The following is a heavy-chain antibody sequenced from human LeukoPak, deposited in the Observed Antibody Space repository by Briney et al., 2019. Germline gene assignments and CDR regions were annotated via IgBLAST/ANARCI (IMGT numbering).Heavy chain of an antibody. CDR3: AKDRVTIRFDY. D-gene: IGHD3-9*01. V-gene: IGHV3-30*18. CDR2: ISYDGSNK. Sequence: PGGSLRLSCAASGFTFSSYGMPWVRQAPGKGLEWVAVISYDGSNKYYADSVKGRFTISRDNSKNTLYLQMNSLRAEDTAVYYCAKDRVTIRFDYWGQGTLVTVSS. CDR1: GFTFSSYG. J-gene: IGHJ4*02.